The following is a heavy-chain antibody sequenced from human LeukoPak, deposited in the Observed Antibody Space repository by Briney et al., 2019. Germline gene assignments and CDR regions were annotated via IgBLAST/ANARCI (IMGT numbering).Heavy chain of an antibody. J-gene: IGHJ4*02. V-gene: IGHV4-34*01. Sequence: SETLPLTCAVHGGSFSGYSWSWIRQPPGKGLEWIGEINHSASTNYNPSLKSRVTISVDMSKNQFSLKLSSVTAADTAVYYCARVTGSITIFVRRGIIDYWGQGTLVTVSS. CDR2: INHSAST. CDR1: GGSFSGYS. D-gene: IGHD3-3*01. CDR3: ARVTGSITIFVRRGIIDY.